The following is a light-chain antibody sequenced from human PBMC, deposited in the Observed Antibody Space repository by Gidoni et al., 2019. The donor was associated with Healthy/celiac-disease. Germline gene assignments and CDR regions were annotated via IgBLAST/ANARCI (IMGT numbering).Light chain of an antibody. CDR3: QQRYSTPPT. J-gene: IGKJ1*01. V-gene: IGKV1-39*01. CDR1: QSISSY. Sequence: DIKMTHSPSSLSASVGDSVTITCWASQSISSYLNWYQQKPRKAPKLLIYDASSLQSGVPSRFSGSGSGTDFTLTISSLQPEDFATYYCQQRYSTPPTFGQGTKVEIK. CDR2: DAS.